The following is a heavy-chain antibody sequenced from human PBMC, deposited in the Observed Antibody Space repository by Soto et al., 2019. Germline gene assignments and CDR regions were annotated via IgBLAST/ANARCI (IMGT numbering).Heavy chain of an antibody. D-gene: IGHD1-26*01. CDR2: INSDGSST. CDR3: ARTSGGYYYYYGMDV. V-gene: IGHV3-74*01. J-gene: IGHJ6*02. Sequence: GGSLRLSCAASGFTFSSYWRHWVRQAPGKGLVWVSRINSDGSSTSYADSVKGRFTISRDNAKNTLYLQMNSLRAEDTAVYYCARTSGGYYYYYGMDVWGQGTTVTV. CDR1: GFTFSSYW.